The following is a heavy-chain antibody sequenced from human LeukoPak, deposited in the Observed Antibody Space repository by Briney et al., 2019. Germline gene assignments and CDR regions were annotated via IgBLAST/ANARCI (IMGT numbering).Heavy chain of an antibody. D-gene: IGHD4-17*01. CDR2: ITFSSSYI. Sequence: GGSLRLSCAASGFTFSNYAMRWVRQAPGKGLEWVSSITFSSSYIFYADSVKGRFTTFRDNAKNSLYLLMDSLSAEDTAVYYCARGGDYGDYDNDYWGQGTLVTVSS. CDR3: ARGGDYGDYDNDY. CDR1: GFTFSNYA. J-gene: IGHJ4*02. V-gene: IGHV3-21*01.